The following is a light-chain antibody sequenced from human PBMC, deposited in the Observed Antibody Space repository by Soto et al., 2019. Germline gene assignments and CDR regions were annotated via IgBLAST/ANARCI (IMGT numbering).Light chain of an antibody. J-gene: IGLJ2*01. CDR1: SSDIGYYNR. V-gene: IGLV2-18*02. CDR3: SSSSRSTTSVI. Sequence: QSALTQPPSVSGSPGQSVTISCTGTSSDIGYYNRVSWYQQSPDTAPKLLLYEVSNRTSGVPDRFSGSKSGNTAALTIFGLRAEEAAVFGCSSSSRSTTSVIFGGGTKLTVL. CDR2: EVS.